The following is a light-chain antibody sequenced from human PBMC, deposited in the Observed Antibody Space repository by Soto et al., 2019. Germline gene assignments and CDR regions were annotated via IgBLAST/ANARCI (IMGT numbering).Light chain of an antibody. Sequence: DVVMTQSPLSLPVTLGQPASISCRSSQSLVYSDGNIYLSWFHQRPGQSPMRLIYKVSNWESGVPDRFSGSGSGTEFTLRISTVEAEDVGVYYFMQGTHWPTFGQGTKVEIK. CDR2: KVS. CDR3: MQGTHWPT. V-gene: IGKV2D-30*01. J-gene: IGKJ1*01. CDR1: QSLVYSDGNIY.